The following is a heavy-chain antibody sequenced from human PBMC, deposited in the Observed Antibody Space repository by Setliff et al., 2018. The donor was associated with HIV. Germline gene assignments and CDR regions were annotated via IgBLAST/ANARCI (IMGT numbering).Heavy chain of an antibody. J-gene: IGHJ6*03. CDR3: ARETYYYDNPQYYYYYMDV. Sequence: SETLSLTCTVSGGSISSGSYYWSWIRQPAGKGLEWIGRIYTSGSTNYNPSLKSRVTISADTSKNQFSLKLRSVTAADTAVYYCARETYYYDNPQYYYYYMDVWGKGTTVTVSS. CDR1: GGSISSGSYY. D-gene: IGHD3-22*01. V-gene: IGHV4-61*02. CDR2: IYTSGST.